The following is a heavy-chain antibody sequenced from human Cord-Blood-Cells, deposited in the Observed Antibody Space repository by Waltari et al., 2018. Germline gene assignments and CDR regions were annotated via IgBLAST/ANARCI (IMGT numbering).Heavy chain of an antibody. CDR2: ISYDGSNK. D-gene: IGHD2-2*01. CDR3: AKGLGYCSSTSGYDNYYYMDV. J-gene: IGHJ6*03. V-gene: IGHV3-30*18. CDR1: GFTFSSYG. Sequence: GESGGGVVQPGRSLRLSCAASGFTFSSYGMHWVRQAPGKGLEWVAVISYDGSNKYYADSVKGRFTISRDNSKNTLYLQMNSLRAEDTAVYYCAKGLGYCSSTSGYDNYYYMDVWGKGTTVTVSS.